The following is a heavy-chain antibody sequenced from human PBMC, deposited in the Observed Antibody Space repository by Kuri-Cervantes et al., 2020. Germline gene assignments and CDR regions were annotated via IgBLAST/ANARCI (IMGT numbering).Heavy chain of an antibody. V-gene: IGHV3-15*01. CDR3: TTWGQGGTVGGTLRGRH. J-gene: IGHJ4*02. CDR1: GFIFSNTW. D-gene: IGHD1-26*01. Sequence: GGSLRLSCVASGFIFSNTWMSWVRQAPGKRLEWVGRVKSRTDGGTIDYTAPVKGRFTISRDDSKNTLYLQMNSLKTEDTAVYYCTTWGQGGTVGGTLRGRHWGQGTLVTVSS. CDR2: VKSRTDGGTI.